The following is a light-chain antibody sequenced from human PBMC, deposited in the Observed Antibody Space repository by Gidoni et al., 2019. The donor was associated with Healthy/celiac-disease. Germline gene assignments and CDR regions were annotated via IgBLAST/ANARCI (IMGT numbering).Light chain of an antibody. CDR2: AAS. V-gene: IGKV1-39*01. J-gene: IGKJ2*02. CDR1: QSISSY. CDR3: QQSYSTLTWT. Sequence: DIQMTQSPSSLSASVGDRVTITCRASQSISSYLNWYQQKPGKAPKLLIYAASSLQSGVPSRFSGSGSGTDFTLTISSLQPEDFATYYCQQSYSTLTWTFXQXTKLEIK.